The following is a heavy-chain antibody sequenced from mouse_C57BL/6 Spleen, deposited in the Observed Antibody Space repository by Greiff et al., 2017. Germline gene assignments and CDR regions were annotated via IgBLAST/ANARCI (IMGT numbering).Heavy chain of an antibody. J-gene: IGHJ4*01. V-gene: IGHV1-64*01. CDR3: ARAYYYGSSYPSYYAMDY. Sequence: VQLQQPGAELVKPGASVKLSCKASGYTFTIYWMHWVKQRPGQGLEWIGMIHPNSGSTNYNEKFKSKATLTVDKSSSTAYMQLSSLTSEDSAVYYCARAYYYGSSYPSYYAMDYWGQGTSVTVSS. D-gene: IGHD1-1*01. CDR1: GYTFTIYW. CDR2: IHPNSGST.